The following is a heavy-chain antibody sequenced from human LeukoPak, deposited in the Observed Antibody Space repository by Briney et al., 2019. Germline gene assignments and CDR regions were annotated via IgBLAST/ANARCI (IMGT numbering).Heavy chain of an antibody. D-gene: IGHD5-24*01. CDR3: ARALEDGYNYSLDY. V-gene: IGHV4-61*02. CDR2: FYTSGTT. Sequence: SQTLSLTCTVSGGSISSGSYYWNWIRQPAGKGLEWIGRFYTSGTTNYNPSLKSRVTISVDTSKNQFSLKLSSVTAADTAVYYCARALEDGYNYSLDYWGQGTLVTVSS. CDR1: GGSISSGSYY. J-gene: IGHJ4*02.